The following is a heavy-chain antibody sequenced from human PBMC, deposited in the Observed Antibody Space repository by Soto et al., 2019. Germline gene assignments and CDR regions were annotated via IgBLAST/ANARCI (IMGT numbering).Heavy chain of an antibody. Sequence: ASVKVSCKASGGTFSSYAISWVRPAPGQGLEWMGGIIPIFGTANSAQKFQGRVTITEAESTSTAYMELSRRRSADTDVYYCASRPSDSANYRGQGTLVTVS. CDR1: GGTFSSYA. CDR3: ASRPSDSANY. V-gene: IGHV1-69*13. D-gene: IGHD2-21*02. J-gene: IGHJ4*02. CDR2: IIPIFGTA.